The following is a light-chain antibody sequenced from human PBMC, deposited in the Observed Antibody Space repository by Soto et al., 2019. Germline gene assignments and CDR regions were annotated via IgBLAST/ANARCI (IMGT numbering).Light chain of an antibody. Sequence: DIQMTQSPSSVSASVGDRVTITCRASQGIXXXLAWYQQKPGKAPNLLIHTASSLQSGVPSRFSGSGSGXDFTLTISSLQPEDFATYYCQQANSFPLTFGGGTKVEIK. CDR2: TAS. V-gene: IGKV1-12*01. CDR1: QGIXXX. CDR3: QQANSFPLT. J-gene: IGKJ4*01.